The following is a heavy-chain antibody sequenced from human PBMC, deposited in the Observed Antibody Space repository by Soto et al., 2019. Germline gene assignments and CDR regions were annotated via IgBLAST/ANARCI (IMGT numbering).Heavy chain of an antibody. V-gene: IGHV1-18*01. J-gene: IGHJ4*02. CDR1: GYTFTSYG. D-gene: IGHD4-4*01. CDR2: ISAYNGNT. CDR3: ARERSMTTEDY. Sequence: GASVKVSFKASGYTFTSYGISWLRQAPGQGLEWMGWISAYNGNTNYAQKLQGRVTMTTDTSTSTAYMELRSLRSDDTAVYYCARERSMTTEDYWGQGTLVTVSS.